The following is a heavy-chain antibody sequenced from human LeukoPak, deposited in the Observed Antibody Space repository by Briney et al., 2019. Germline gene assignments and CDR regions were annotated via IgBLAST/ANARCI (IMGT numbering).Heavy chain of an antibody. CDR1: GYTFTSYA. D-gene: IGHD3-22*01. CDR3: ARDHANLYYDSSGYTSDPDY. CDR2: INTNTGNP. V-gene: IGHV7-4-1*02. Sequence: VASVKVSCKASGYTFTSYAMNWVRQAPGQGLEWMGWINTNTGNPTYAQGFTGRFVFSLDTSVSTAYLQISSLKAEDTAVYYCARDHANLYYDSSGYTSDPDYWGQGTLVTVSS. J-gene: IGHJ4*02.